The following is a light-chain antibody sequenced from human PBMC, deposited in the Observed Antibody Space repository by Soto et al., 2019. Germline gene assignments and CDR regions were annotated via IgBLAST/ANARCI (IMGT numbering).Light chain of an antibody. CDR3: QHYNT. V-gene: IGKV1-5*03. Sequence: DIQMTQSPSTLSASVGDRVTITCRASQNISNWLAWYQQRPGKAPKLLIYKASNLDTGVPSRFSGSGSGTDFALTIGSLQPDDLATFYCQHYNTFGQGTRLEIK. CDR2: KAS. J-gene: IGKJ5*01. CDR1: QNISNW.